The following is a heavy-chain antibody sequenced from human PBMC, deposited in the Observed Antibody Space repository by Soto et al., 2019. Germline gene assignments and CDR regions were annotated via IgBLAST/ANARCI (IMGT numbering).Heavy chain of an antibody. J-gene: IGHJ4*01. Sequence: SETLSLTCTVSGDSISSGDYYWSLIRQSPGKGLEWIGYIYYSGSTYYNPSLKSRVTISVDTSKNQFSLKLSSVTAADTAVYHCARGYNWNYGRGAGSLLFDYWGHGTLVTVSS. CDR3: ARGYNWNYGRGAGSLLFDY. CDR1: GDSISSGDYY. CDR2: IYYSGST. V-gene: IGHV4-30-4*01. D-gene: IGHD1-7*01.